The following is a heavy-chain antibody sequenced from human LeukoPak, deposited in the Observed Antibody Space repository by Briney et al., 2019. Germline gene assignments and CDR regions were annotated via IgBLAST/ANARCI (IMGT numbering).Heavy chain of an antibody. Sequence: PSETLSLTCTVSGGSISSGGYYWSWIRQHPGKGLEWIGYIYYSGSTYYNPSLKSRVTISVDTSKKQFSLKLSSVTAADTAVYYCARGDYYDSSGYSGYVDHWGQGTLVTVSS. CDR1: GGSISSGGYY. J-gene: IGHJ4*02. V-gene: IGHV4-31*03. CDR2: IYYSGST. D-gene: IGHD3-22*01. CDR3: ARGDYYDSSGYSGYVDH.